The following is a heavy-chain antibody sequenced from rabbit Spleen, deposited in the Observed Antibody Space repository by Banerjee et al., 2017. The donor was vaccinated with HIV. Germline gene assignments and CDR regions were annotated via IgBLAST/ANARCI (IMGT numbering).Heavy chain of an antibody. J-gene: IGHJ6*01. CDR2: IDAGSSGFT. CDR3: ARDTSSSFSSYGMDL. CDR1: GFSFSSSYY. Sequence: QEQLVESGGGLVQPGASLTLTCTASGFSFSSSYYMCWVRQAPGKGLEWMACIDAGSSGFTYFATWAKGRFTISKISSTTVTLQMTRLTAADTATYFCARDTSSSFSSYGMDLWGQGTLVTVS. D-gene: IGHD1-1*01. V-gene: IGHV1S45*01.